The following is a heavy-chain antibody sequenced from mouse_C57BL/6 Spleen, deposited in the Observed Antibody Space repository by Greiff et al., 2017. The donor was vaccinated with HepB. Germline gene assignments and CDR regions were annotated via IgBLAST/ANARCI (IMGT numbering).Heavy chain of an antibody. J-gene: IGHJ3*01. CDR3: TAAGLGRYAY. D-gene: IGHD4-1*01. V-gene: IGHV14-4*01. CDR2: SDPENGDT. Sequence: VQLQQSGAELVRPGASVKLSCTASGFNFKDDYMHWVKQRPEQGLEWIGWSDPENGDTEYASKFQGKATITADTSSNTAYLQLSSLTSEDSAVYYCTAAGLGRYAYWGEGALVTVSA. CDR1: GFNFKDDY.